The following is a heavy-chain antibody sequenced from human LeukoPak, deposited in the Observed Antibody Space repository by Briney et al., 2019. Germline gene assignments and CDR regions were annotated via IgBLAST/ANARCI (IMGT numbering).Heavy chain of an antibody. V-gene: IGHV3-23*01. CDR1: GFTFSNYD. D-gene: IGHD3-22*01. Sequence: GGTLRLSCAASGFTFSNYDMSWVRQAPGKGLEWVSVISGSGGSTYYADSVKGRFTISRDNSKNTLYLQMNSLRAEDTAMYYCATNYYRSSDSWGYFDYWGQGTLVTVSS. CDR2: ISGSGGST. J-gene: IGHJ4*02. CDR3: ATNYYRSSDSWGYFDY.